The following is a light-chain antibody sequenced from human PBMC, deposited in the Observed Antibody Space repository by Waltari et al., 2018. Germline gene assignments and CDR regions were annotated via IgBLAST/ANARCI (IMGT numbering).Light chain of an antibody. CDR3: SLYTSSSTWV. CDR1: SSDVGSYNR. CDR2: EVS. V-gene: IGLV2-18*01. J-gene: IGLJ3*02. Sequence: QSALTQPPSVSGSPGQSVTISCTGTSSDVGSYNRVSWYQQPPGTAPKLMIYEVSNRPSGVLDRFSGSKSGNTASLTISGLQAEDEADYYCSLYTSSSTWVFGGGTKLTVL.